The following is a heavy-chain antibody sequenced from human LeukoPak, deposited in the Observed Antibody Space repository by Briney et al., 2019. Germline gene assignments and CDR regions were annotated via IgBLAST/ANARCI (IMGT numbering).Heavy chain of an antibody. CDR2: MNPNSGNT. J-gene: IGHJ4*02. D-gene: IGHD6-13*01. V-gene: IGHV1-8*01. CDR1: GYTFTSYY. Sequence: RASVKVSCKASGYTFTSYYINWVRQATGQGLEWMGWMNPNSGNTGYAQKFQGRVTMTRNTSISPAYMELSSLRSEDTAGYYCARQVRLGSRAIDYWGQGTLVTVSS. CDR3: ARQVRLGSRAIDY.